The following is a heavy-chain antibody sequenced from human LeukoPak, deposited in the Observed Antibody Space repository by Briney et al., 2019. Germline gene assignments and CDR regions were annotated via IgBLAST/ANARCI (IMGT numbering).Heavy chain of an antibody. J-gene: IGHJ4*02. V-gene: IGHV4-59*01. CDR3: ARGPQLLWAL. CDR2: ICYSGST. D-gene: IGHD2-2*01. CDR1: GCSISSYY. Sequence: SETLSLTCTVSGCSISSYYWSWIRQPPGKGLEGIGYICYSGSTNYNPSLKSRVTITVDTSKNQFSLKLSSVTAADTAVYYCARGPQLLWALWGQGTLVTVSS.